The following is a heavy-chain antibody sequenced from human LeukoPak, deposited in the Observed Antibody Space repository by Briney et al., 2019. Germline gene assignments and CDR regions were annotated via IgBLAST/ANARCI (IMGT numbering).Heavy chain of an antibody. V-gene: IGHV3-21*01. CDR2: ISSSSSYI. CDR1: GFTFSSYS. CDR3: VRVSRIAAPSGDY. J-gene: IGHJ4*02. Sequence: GGSLRLSCAASGFTFSSYSMDWVRQAPGKGLEGVSSISSSSSYIYYADSVKGRFTISRDNAKNSLYLQMNSLRAEDTAVYYCVRVSRIAAPSGDYWGQGTLVTVSS. D-gene: IGHD6-13*01.